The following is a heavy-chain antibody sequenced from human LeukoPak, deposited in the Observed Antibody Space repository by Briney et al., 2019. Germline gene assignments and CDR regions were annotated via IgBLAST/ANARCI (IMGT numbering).Heavy chain of an antibody. J-gene: IGHJ4*02. V-gene: IGHV4-34*01. CDR3: ARGQGTVTTH. CDR1: GGSFSGYY. Sequence: PSETLSLTCAVSGGSFSGYYWTWIRQPPGKGLEWIGEINHSGSANYNPSLKSRVTISLDTSKNQFSLKLSSVTAADTAVYYCARGQGTVTTHWGQGTLVTVSS. D-gene: IGHD4-17*01. CDR2: INHSGSA.